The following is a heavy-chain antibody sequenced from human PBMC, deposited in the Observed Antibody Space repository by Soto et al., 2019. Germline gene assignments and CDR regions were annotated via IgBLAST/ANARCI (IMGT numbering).Heavy chain of an antibody. Sequence: QVQLQQWGAGLLKPSETLSLTCAVYGGSFSGYSWTWIRQSPGKGLEWIGQINHSGSTTYNPSLKSQVTISLATSKNQFSLELSSVPAADTAVYYCARGLFSENYYPGGWYYFDYWGQGTLVTVSS. CDR2: INHSGST. CDR1: GGSFSGYS. D-gene: IGHD1-26*01. CDR3: ARGLFSENYYPGGWYYFDY. J-gene: IGHJ4*02. V-gene: IGHV4-34*01.